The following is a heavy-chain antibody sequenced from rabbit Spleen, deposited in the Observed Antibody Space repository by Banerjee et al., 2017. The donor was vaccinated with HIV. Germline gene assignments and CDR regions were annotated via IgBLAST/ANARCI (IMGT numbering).Heavy chain of an antibody. J-gene: IGHJ4*01. CDR3: ARNANGGWDL. D-gene: IGHD4-1*01. CDR1: GFSFSTSYD. Sequence: QQQLEESGGGLVKPGGTLTLTCTASGFSFSTSYDMCWVRQAPGKGLEWIACIDTNDGDTDYANWPKGRFTISKTSSTTVTLQMTSLTAADTATYFCARNANGGWDLWGQGTLVTVS. V-gene: IGHV1S45*01. CDR2: IDTNDGDT.